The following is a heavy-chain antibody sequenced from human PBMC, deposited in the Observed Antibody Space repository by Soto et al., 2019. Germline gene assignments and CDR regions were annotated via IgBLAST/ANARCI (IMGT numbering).Heavy chain of an antibody. V-gene: IGHV3-23*01. CDR1: GFTFSSYA. Sequence: GGSLRLSCSASGFTFSSYAMSWVRQAPGKGLEWVSLFSGSGGNTYYADSVKGRFTISRDNSKNTLYLQMNSLRAEDTAVYYCEKEKGKVAGPFDYWGHGTLVTVSS. D-gene: IGHD6-19*01. J-gene: IGHJ4*01. CDR3: EKEKGKVAGPFDY. CDR2: FSGSGGNT.